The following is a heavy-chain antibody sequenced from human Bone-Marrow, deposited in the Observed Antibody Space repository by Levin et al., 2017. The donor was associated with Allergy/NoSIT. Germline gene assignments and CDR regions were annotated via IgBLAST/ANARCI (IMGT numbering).Heavy chain of an antibody. CDR1: GFAFSSYG. CDR3: AKGAGGAYCGGDCHSHRHYDSGMDV. Sequence: GESLKISCSASGFAFSSYGMHWVRQAPGKGLEWVAVISSDGNNKYYADSGKGRFTISRDNSKNTLYVQMNSLRVEDTAVYYCAKGAGGAYCGGDCHSHRHYDSGMDVWGPGTKVNVSS. D-gene: IGHD2-21*02. V-gene: IGHV3-30*18. CDR2: ISSDGNNK. J-gene: IGHJ6*02.